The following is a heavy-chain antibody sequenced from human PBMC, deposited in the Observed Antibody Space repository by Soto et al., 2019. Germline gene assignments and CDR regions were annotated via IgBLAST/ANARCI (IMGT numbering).Heavy chain of an antibody. CDR3: ARDVIAAAGYYYYGMDV. CDR2: IYYSGST. CDR1: GGSISRGGYY. D-gene: IGHD6-13*01. Sequence: SDTLSLTCTVSGGSISRGGYYWSWIRQHPGKGLEWIGYIYYSGSTYYNPSLKSRVTISVDTSKNQFSLKLSSVTAADTAVYYCARDVIAAAGYYYYGMDVWGQGTTVTVSS. J-gene: IGHJ6*02. V-gene: IGHV4-31*03.